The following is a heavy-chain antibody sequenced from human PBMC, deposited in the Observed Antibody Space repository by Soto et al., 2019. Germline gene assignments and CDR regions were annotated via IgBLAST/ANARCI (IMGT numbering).Heavy chain of an antibody. J-gene: IGHJ6*02. CDR2: IIPIFGTA. CDR1: GGTFSSYA. D-gene: IGHD6-6*01. V-gene: IGHV1-69*13. Sequence: ASVKVSCKASGGTFSSYAISWVRQAPGQGLEWMGGIIPIFGTANYAQKFQGRVTITADESTSTAYMELSSLRSEDTAVYYCARVMYSSSSAYYYYGMDVWGQGTTVTVSS. CDR3: ARVMYSSSSAYYYYGMDV.